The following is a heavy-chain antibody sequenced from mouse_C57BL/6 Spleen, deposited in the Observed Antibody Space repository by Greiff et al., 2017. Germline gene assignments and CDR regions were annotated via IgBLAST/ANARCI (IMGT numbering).Heavy chain of an antibody. CDR2: IDPETGGT. V-gene: IGHV1-15*01. D-gene: IGHD1-1*01. Sequence: VKLQESGAELVRPGASVTLSCKASGYTFTDYEMHWVKQTPVHGLEWIGAIDPETGGTAYNQKFKGKAILTADKSSSTAYMELRSLTSEDSAVYYCTRHYGSSYVFDYWGQGTTLTVSS. J-gene: IGHJ2*01. CDR1: GYTFTDYE. CDR3: TRHYGSSYVFDY.